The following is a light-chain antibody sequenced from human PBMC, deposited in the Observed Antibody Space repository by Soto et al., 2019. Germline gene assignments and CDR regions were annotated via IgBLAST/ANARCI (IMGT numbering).Light chain of an antibody. J-gene: IGKJ1*01. V-gene: IGKV3-11*01. CDR1: QSVSSY. CDR3: HQRSNWPRT. Sequence: EIVLTQSPATLSLSPGERATLSCRASQSVSSYLAWYQQKPGQAPRLLIYDASNRATGIPARFSGSGSGTDFTLTIISIEPEDFAVYYGHQRSNWPRTFGQGTKVEIK. CDR2: DAS.